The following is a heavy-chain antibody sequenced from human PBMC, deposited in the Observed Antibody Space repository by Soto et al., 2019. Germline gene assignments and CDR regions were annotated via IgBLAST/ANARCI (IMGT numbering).Heavy chain of an antibody. J-gene: IGHJ4*02. CDR3: ARGVVDSGGNCVDY. Sequence: ASVKVSCKASGYSLNSYDMNWVRQATGQGLEWMGWMNPNSGNTGIAEKFQGRVTTTWHTSTGTVYLEISSLRPEDTAVYYCARGVVDSGGNCVDYLGQGTQVTFSS. V-gene: IGHV1-8*01. D-gene: IGHD2-15*01. CDR1: GYSLNSYD. CDR2: MNPNSGNT.